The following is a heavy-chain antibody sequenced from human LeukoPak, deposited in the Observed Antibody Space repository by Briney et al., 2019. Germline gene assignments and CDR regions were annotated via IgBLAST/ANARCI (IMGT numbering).Heavy chain of an antibody. CDR1: GFTFSNYA. D-gene: IGHD1-1*01. Sequence: GGSLRLSCAASGFTFSNYAMHWVRQAPGKGLEWVAVISYDGSNKYYADSVKGRFTISRDNSKNTLYLQMNSLRTEDTAVYFCASGPLTGTWPDMGFDYWGQGTLVTVSS. CDR3: ASGPLTGTWPDMGFDY. J-gene: IGHJ4*02. CDR2: ISYDGSNK. V-gene: IGHV3-30-3*01.